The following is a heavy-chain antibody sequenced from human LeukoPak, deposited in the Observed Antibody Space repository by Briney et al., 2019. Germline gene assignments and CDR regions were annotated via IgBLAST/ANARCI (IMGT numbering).Heavy chain of an antibody. CDR1: GGSISSYY. J-gene: IGHJ4*02. CDR2: IYTSGST. Sequence: PSETLSLTCTVSGGSISSYYWSWIRQPAGKGLEWIGRIYTSGSTNYNPSLKSRVTMSVDTSKNQFSLKLSSVTAADTAVYYCATEGNYGDYNFGCFDYWGQGTLVTVSS. D-gene: IGHD4-17*01. V-gene: IGHV4-4*07. CDR3: ATEGNYGDYNFGCFDY.